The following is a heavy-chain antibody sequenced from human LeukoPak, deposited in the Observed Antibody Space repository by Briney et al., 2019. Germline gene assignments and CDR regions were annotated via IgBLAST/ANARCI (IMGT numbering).Heavy chain of an antibody. V-gene: IGHV3-23*01. J-gene: IGHJ4*02. D-gene: IGHD6-13*01. Sequence: GGTLKLSCAASGFTFSSSGMIWVRQAPGKGLEWVSAISGTGDRTYHADSVKGRFTISRDNSKNTLYLHMNSLRAEDTAVYYCARDQIAAAGTFDYWGQGTLVTVSS. CDR1: GFTFSSSG. CDR3: ARDQIAAAGTFDY. CDR2: ISGTGDRT.